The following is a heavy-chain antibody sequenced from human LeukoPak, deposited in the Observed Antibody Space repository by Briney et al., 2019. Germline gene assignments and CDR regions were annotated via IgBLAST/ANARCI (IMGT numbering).Heavy chain of an antibody. CDR1: GGSISSSNW. CDR2: IYHSGST. CDR3: ARGARYYYDSSGYLVSAFDI. J-gene: IGHJ3*02. Sequence: SETLSLTCAVSGGSISSSNWWSWVRQPPGKGLEWIGEIYHSGSTYYNPSLKSRVTISVDRSKNQFSLKLSSVTAADTAVYYCARGARYYYDSSGYLVSAFDIWGQGTMVTVSS. V-gene: IGHV4-4*02. D-gene: IGHD3-22*01.